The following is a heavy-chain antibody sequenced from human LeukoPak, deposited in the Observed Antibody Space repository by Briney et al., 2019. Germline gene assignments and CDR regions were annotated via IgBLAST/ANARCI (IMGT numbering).Heavy chain of an antibody. Sequence: PGGSLRLSCAASGITLIGRWMTWVRQAPGKGLEWVATIEDDGSKTYYVDFVKGRFTISRDNAKNSLYLQMSNLRVEDTAVYYCADLGYSDCGQGTLVTVSS. V-gene: IGHV3-7*01. J-gene: IGHJ4*02. CDR3: ADLGYSD. D-gene: IGHD5-18*01. CDR2: IEDDGSKT. CDR1: GITLIGRW.